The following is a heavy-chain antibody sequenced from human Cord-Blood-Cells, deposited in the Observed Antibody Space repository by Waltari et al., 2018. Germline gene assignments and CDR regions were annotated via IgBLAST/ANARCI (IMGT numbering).Heavy chain of an antibody. CDR2: IYIGGST. CDR1: GFTVSSNY. V-gene: IGHV3-53*02. D-gene: IGHD6-6*01. CDR3: ARDSSSSFAFDI. J-gene: IGHJ3*02. Sequence: EVQLVETGGGLIQPGGSLRLSCAASGFTVSSNYMSWVRQAPGKGLEWGSVIYIGGSTYYSASVKGRFTSSRDNSNNTLYLQMNSLRAEDTAVYYCARDSSSSFAFDIWGQGTMVTVSS.